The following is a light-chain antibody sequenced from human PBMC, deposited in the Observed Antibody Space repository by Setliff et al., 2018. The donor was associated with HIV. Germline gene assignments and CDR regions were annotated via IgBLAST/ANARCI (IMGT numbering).Light chain of an antibody. CDR1: SSDVGAYNY. CDR2: DVS. V-gene: IGLV2-14*03. J-gene: IGLJ1*01. Sequence: QSALAQPASVSGSPGQSITISCTGTSSDVGAYNYVSWYQQHPGKAPKLMIYDVSNRPSVVSRRFSGSKSGNTASLTISGLQAEDEAAYYCSSYTGSSTLEVFGTGTKVTV. CDR3: SSYTGSSTLEV.